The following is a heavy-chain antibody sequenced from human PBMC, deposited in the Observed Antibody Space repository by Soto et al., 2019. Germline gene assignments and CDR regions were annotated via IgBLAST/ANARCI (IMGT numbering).Heavy chain of an antibody. D-gene: IGHD6-13*01. Sequence: QVQLVESGGGVVQPGRSLRLSCAASGFTFSSYGMHWVRQAPGKGLEWVAVISYDGSNKYYADSVKGRFTISRDNSKNTRYLQMNSLRAEDPAVYYCAKAYGSSSVSPDFDYWGQGTLVTVSS. CDR3: AKAYGSSSVSPDFDY. CDR2: ISYDGSNK. CDR1: GFTFSSYG. J-gene: IGHJ4*02. V-gene: IGHV3-30*18.